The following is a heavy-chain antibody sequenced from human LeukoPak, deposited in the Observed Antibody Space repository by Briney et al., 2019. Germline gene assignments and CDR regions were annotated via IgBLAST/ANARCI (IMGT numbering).Heavy chain of an antibody. CDR3: ARDGAGTTTNDNWFDP. V-gene: IGHV4-39*07. CDR1: GGSISSSSYY. Sequence: SETLSLTCTVSGGSISSSSYYWGWIRQPPGKGLEWIGSIYYSGSTYYNPSLKSRVTISVDTSKNQFSLKLSSVTAADTAVYYCARDGAGTTTNDNWFDPWGQGTLVTVSS. J-gene: IGHJ5*02. D-gene: IGHD1-1*01. CDR2: IYYSGST.